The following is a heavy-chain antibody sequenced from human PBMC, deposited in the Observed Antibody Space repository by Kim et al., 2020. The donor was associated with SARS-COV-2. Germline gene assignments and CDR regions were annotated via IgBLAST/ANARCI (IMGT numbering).Heavy chain of an antibody. D-gene: IGHD6-19*01. Sequence: LSLTCAASGFTFSSYSMNWVRQAPGKGLEWVSSISSSSSYIYYADSVKGRFTISRDNAKNSLYLQMNSLRAEDTAVYYCARAPGSGWPNFDYWGQGTLVTVSS. V-gene: IGHV3-21*01. CDR2: ISSSSSYI. J-gene: IGHJ4*02. CDR1: GFTFSSYS. CDR3: ARAPGSGWPNFDY.